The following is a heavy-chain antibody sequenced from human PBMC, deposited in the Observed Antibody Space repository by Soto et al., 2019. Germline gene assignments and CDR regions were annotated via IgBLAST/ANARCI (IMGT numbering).Heavy chain of an antibody. Sequence: QVQLVESGGGLVKPGGSLRLSCAASGFIFSDSYMSWIRQAPGKGPEWVAYITRDYNTFYADSVRGRFTVSRANATNSLYLQMNSLRTEDTAVYYCARTNGAGSWGHFDYWGQGVLVTVSS. CDR1: GFIFSDSY. V-gene: IGHV3-11*01. D-gene: IGHD3-10*01. J-gene: IGHJ4*02. CDR3: ARTNGAGSWGHFDY. CDR2: ITRDYNT.